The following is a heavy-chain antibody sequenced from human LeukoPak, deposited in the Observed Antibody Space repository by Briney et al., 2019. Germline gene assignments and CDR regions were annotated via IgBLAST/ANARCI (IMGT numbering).Heavy chain of an antibody. J-gene: IGHJ4*02. CDR3: ARDWYHAIDY. V-gene: IGHV3-11*04. CDR2: ISSSGSTI. Sequence: PGGSLRLSCAASGFTFSDYFMSWIRQAPGKGLEWVSYISSSGSTIYYADSVKGRFTISRDNAKDTLYLQMNGLRAEDTAVYYCARDWYHAIDYWGQGTLVAVSS. D-gene: IGHD2-2*01. CDR1: GFTFSDYF.